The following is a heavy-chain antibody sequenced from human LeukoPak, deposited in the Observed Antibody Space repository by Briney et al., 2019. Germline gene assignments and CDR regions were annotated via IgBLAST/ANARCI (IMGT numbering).Heavy chain of an antibody. CDR2: INPNSGAT. CDR3: ATQGGQLDRSLDH. J-gene: IGHJ4*02. Sequence: ASVKVSCKASGYTFTVYYMHWVRQAPGQRLEWMGWINPNSGATNYAQKFQGKVTMTRDTPISTAYMELSRLRSDDTAVYYCATQGGQLDRSLDHWGQGTLVTVSS. D-gene: IGHD5-24*01. V-gene: IGHV1-2*02. CDR1: GYTFTVYY.